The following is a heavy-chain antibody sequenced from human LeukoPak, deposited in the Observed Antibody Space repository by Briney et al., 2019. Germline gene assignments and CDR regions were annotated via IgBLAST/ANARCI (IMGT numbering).Heavy chain of an antibody. CDR3: ARWSWGVVVVAATSRAFDI. J-gene: IGHJ3*02. V-gene: IGHV1-69*06. CDR2: IIPIFGTA. Sequence: GASVKVSCKASGGTFSSYAISWVRQAPGQGLEWMGGIIPIFGTANYAQKFQGRVTITADKSTSTAYMELRSLRSDDTAVYYCARWSWGVVVVAATSRAFDIWGQGTMVTVSS. CDR1: GGTFSSYA. D-gene: IGHD2-15*01.